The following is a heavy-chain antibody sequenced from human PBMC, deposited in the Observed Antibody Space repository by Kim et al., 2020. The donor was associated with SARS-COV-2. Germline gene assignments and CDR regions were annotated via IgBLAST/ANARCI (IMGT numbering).Heavy chain of an antibody. V-gene: IGHV4-39*01. Sequence: SETLSLTCTVSGGSISSSSYYWGWIRQPPGKGLEWIGSIYYSGSTYYNPSLKSRVTISVDTSKNQFSLKLSSVTAADTAVYYCARPTMIVDYAFDIWGQGTMVTVSS. CDR1: GGSISSSSYY. CDR3: ARPTMIVDYAFDI. CDR2: IYYSGST. J-gene: IGHJ3*02. D-gene: IGHD3-22*01.